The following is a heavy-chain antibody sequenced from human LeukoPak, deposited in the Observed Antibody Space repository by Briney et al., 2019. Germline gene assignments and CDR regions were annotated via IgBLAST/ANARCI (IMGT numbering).Heavy chain of an antibody. D-gene: IGHD3-10*01. V-gene: IGHV3-9*01. CDR2: LSWNGATV. CDR1: GFTFDDYA. CDR3: AKDIGIALRGATFEN. J-gene: IGHJ4*02. Sequence: GGSLRLSCAASGFTFDDYAMHWVRQAPGKGLEWVSGLSWNGATVGYADSVKGRFTISRDNTKNSLYLQMSSLKTEDTALYYCAKDIGIALRGATFENWGQGTLVTVSS.